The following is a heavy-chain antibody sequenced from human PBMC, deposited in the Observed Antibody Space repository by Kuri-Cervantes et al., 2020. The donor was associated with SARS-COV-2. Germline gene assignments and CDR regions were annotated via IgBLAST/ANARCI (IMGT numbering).Heavy chain of an antibody. CDR3: ARTATYYYDGSGYYWVLHHWYFDL. J-gene: IGHJ2*01. Sequence: SETLSLTCAVSGGSISSGGYYWSWIRQHPGKGLEWIGYIYYSGSTYYNPSPKSRVTISVDTSKHQFSLKLGSLSAADTAVYYCARTATYYYDGSGYYWVLHHWYFDLWGRGTLVTVSS. CDR1: GGSISSGGYY. CDR2: IYYSGST. V-gene: IGHV4-31*11. D-gene: IGHD3-22*01.